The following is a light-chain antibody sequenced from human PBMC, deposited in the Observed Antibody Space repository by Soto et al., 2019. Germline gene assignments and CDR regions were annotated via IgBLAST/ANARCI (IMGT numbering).Light chain of an antibody. CDR3: QQYNNWPPT. V-gene: IGKV3-15*01. CDR2: GTS. CDR1: QSVTSN. J-gene: IGKJ1*01. Sequence: ERVMTQSPATLSVSPCERATLSCRASQSVTSNLAWYQQKPGQAPRLLIYGTSSRATGVPARFSGSGSGTEFTLTISSLQSGDFAVYYCQQYNNWPPTSGQGTKVDIK.